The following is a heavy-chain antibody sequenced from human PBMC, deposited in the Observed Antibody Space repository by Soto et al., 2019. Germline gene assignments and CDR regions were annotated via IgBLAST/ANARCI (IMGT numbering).Heavy chain of an antibody. CDR2: VYYTGST. Sequence: LSLTCSVSGGSISGSYWSWVRQSPGKGLEWLGYVYYTGSTNYSPSLRSRVSISVDTSKNEFSLRLSSVTAADTAVYFCARSVAVPGAHIDYWGQGTQVTVSS. D-gene: IGHD6-19*01. V-gene: IGHV4-59*01. CDR1: GGSISGSY. CDR3: ARSVAVPGAHIDY. J-gene: IGHJ4*02.